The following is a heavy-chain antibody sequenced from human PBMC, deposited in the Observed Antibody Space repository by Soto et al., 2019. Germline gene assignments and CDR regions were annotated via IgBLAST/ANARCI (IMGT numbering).Heavy chain of an antibody. Sequence: EVQLLESGGGLVQPGGSLRLSCAASGFTFSSYAMSWVRQAPGKGLEWVSAISGSGGSTYYADSVKGRFTISRDNSKNTLYLQMNSLRAEETAVYYCASNGEEPAALGMDVWGQGTTVTVSS. V-gene: IGHV3-23*01. CDR3: ASNGEEPAALGMDV. CDR1: GFTFSSYA. J-gene: IGHJ6*02. CDR2: ISGSGGST. D-gene: IGHD2-2*01.